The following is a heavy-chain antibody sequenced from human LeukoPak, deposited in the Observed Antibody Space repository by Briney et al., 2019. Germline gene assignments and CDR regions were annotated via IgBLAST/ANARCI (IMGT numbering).Heavy chain of an antibody. V-gene: IGHV3-7*03. J-gene: IGHJ4*02. CDR2: IKEDGTET. CDR3: AKEGRSLQTY. Sequence: GGSLRLSCAASGFMFSSNWMSWVRLAPGKGLEWVANIKEDGTETYYVDSVKGRFTISRDNAKSSLYLQMNSLRVEDTAVYYCAKEGRSLQTYWGQGTLVTVSS. CDR1: GFMFSSNW. D-gene: IGHD5-24*01.